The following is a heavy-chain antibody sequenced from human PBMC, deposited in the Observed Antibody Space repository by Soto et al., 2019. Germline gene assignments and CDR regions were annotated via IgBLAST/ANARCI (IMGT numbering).Heavy chain of an antibody. J-gene: IGHJ4*02. CDR2: IKSKSDGGTA. Sequence: GGSLRLSCIASGFSFSNAWMSWVRQIPGKGLEFVGRIKSKSDGGTAEHAAPVKGRFSLSRDDSKNTLYLQMNSLKTEDTALYYCTTYDNSRFDYWGQGTQVTV. V-gene: IGHV3-15*01. CDR3: TTYDNSRFDY. D-gene: IGHD3-22*01. CDR1: GFSFSNAW.